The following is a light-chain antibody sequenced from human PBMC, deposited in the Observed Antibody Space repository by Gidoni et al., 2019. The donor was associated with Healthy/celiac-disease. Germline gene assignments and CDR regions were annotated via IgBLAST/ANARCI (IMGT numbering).Light chain of an antibody. CDR2: AAS. J-gene: IGKJ1*01. V-gene: IGKV1-39*01. Sequence: DIQMTQSPSSLSASVGDRVTITCRASQSISSCLNWYQQKPGKAPKLLIYAASSLQSGVPSRFRGSGSGTHFTLTISSLQPEDFAIYYCQQSYSAPPETFGQGTKVEIK. CDR1: QSISSC. CDR3: QQSYSAPPET.